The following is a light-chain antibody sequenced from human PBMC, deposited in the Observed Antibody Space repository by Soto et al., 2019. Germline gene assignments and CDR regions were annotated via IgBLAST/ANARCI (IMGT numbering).Light chain of an antibody. CDR3: QQRSSWPIT. J-gene: IGKJ5*01. V-gene: IGKV3-11*01. Sequence: PGERATLSCRASQSVDSYLVWYQQKPGQAPRLLIFGASSRATGIPARFSGSGSGTDFTLTINSLEPEDFAVYYCQQRSSWPITFGQGTRLEIK. CDR2: GAS. CDR1: QSVDSY.